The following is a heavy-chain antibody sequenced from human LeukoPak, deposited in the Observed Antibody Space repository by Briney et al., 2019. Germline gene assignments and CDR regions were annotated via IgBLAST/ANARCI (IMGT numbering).Heavy chain of an antibody. J-gene: IGHJ5*02. CDR1: GYRFSDYY. D-gene: IGHD1-1*01. Sequence: ASVKVSCKTSGYRFSDYYMHWVRQAPGQGLEWMGWVNSNSGGTHYAQKFQGRVTMTRDTPISTAYMELSRLRSDDTAVYYCAREAETTLNWFDPWGQGTLVTVSS. CDR2: VNSNSGGT. V-gene: IGHV1-2*02. CDR3: AREAETTLNWFDP.